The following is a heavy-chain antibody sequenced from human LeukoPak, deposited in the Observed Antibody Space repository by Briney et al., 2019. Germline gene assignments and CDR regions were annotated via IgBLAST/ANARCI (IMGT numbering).Heavy chain of an antibody. V-gene: IGHV3-20*04. D-gene: IGHD1-7*01. CDR2: INWNGGST. CDR3: ASHYNWNFLDFDY. J-gene: IGHJ4*02. CDR1: GFTFDDYG. Sequence: GSLRLSCAASGFTFDDYGMSWVRQAPGKGLEWVSGINWNGGSTGYADSVKGRFTISRDNAKNSLYLQMNTLRPEDTAVYYCASHYNWNFLDFDYWGQGTLVTVSS.